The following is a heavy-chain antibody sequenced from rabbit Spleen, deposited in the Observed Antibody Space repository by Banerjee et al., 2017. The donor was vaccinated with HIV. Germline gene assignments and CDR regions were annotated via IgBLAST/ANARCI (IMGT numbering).Heavy chain of an antibody. J-gene: IGHJ4*01. CDR1: GLDFSSYYW. D-gene: IGHD7-1*01. CDR2: IYAASSGTT. CDR3: ARGYTGYTYHS. V-gene: IGHV1S45*01. Sequence: QEQLVESGGDLVKPEGSLTLTCKASGLDFSSYYWICWVRQAPGKGLEWVACIYAASSGTTYYASWAKGRFTMSRSSSTTVTLQMTSLTAADTATYFCARGYTGYTYHSWGQGTLVTVS.